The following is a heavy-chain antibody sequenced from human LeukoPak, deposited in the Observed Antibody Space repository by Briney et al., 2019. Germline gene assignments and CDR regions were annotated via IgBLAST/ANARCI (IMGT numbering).Heavy chain of an antibody. CDR2: IYHSGST. V-gene: IGHV4-4*02. J-gene: IGHJ3*02. CDR1: GGSISSSNW. D-gene: IGHD3-10*01. CDR3: AREGAFGSGSNAALDI. Sequence: PSGTLSLTCAVSGGSISSSNWWSWVRQPPGKGLEWIGEIYHSGSTNYNPPLKGRVTISVDKSKNQFSLKLSSVTAADTAVYYCAREGAFGSGSNAALDIWGQGTMVTVSS.